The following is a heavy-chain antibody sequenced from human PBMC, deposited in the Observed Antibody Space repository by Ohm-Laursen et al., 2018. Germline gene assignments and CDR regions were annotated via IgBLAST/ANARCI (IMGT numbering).Heavy chain of an antibody. Sequence: SLRLSCTASTFTFSNYVMHWVRQAPGKGLEGVAVISHDGSDKYYADSVQGRFTISRDNSKNTLYLQMNSLRAEDTAVYYCAKERGFTFIKVPHDPFDIWGRGTMVTVSS. J-gene: IGHJ3*02. CDR1: TFTFSNYV. V-gene: IGHV3-30*18. CDR2: ISHDGSDK. CDR3: AKERGFTFIKVPHDPFDI.